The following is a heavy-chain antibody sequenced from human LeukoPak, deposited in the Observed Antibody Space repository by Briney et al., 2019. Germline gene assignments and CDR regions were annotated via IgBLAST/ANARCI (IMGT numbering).Heavy chain of an antibody. D-gene: IGHD6-13*01. V-gene: IGHV1-2*02. CDR3: ARDRTSTWYGGIDY. CDR2: INSNSGDT. CDR1: GYTLDVYY. Sequence: ASVKVSCEASGYTLDVYYIHWVRQAPGQGLEWMGCINSNSGDTNHAQKFQGRVTMTRDTSITTAYMELSSLRFDDTAVYYCARDRTSTWYGGIDYWGRGTLVTVSS. J-gene: IGHJ4*02.